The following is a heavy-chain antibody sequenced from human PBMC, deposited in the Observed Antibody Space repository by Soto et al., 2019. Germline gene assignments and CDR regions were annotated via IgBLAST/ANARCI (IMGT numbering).Heavy chain of an antibody. CDR1: GGTFSSYA. CDR3: ARATTVTTYRYYFDY. D-gene: IGHD4-17*01. Sequence: SVKVSCKASGGTFSSYATSWVRQAPGQGLEWMGGIIPIFGTANYAQKFQGRVTITADESTSTAYMELSSLRSEDTAVYYCARATTVTTYRYYFDYWGQGTLVTVSS. V-gene: IGHV1-69*13. J-gene: IGHJ4*02. CDR2: IIPIFGTA.